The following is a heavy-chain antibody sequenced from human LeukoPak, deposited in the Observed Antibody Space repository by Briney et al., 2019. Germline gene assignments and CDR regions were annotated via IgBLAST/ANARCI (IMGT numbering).Heavy chain of an antibody. CDR2: IKSKSDGGTT. V-gene: IGHV3-15*05. CDR1: GFSFSRAW. D-gene: IGHD3-10*01. J-gene: IGHJ4*02. CDR3: TTVTLRPVGL. Sequence: PGGSLRLSCAASGFSFSRAWMSWVRQAPGKGLEWVGRIKSKSDGGTTDYAAPVKGRFTISRDDLKNTLFLQVNSLKIEDTAVYYCTTVTLRPVGLWGQGTLVTVSS.